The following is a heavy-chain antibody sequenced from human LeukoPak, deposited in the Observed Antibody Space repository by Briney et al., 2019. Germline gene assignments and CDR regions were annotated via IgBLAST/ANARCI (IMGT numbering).Heavy chain of an antibody. D-gene: IGHD1-26*01. Sequence: SETLSLTCSVSGGSISSGSYYWSWIRQPAGKGLEWIGRIYTSGNANYNPSLKSRVTISIDTSKNQFSLKLSSVTAADTAVYYCARHQWVPAFDIWGQGTMVTVSS. CDR2: IYTSGNA. CDR3: ARHQWVPAFDI. CDR1: GGSISSGSYY. V-gene: IGHV4-61*02. J-gene: IGHJ3*02.